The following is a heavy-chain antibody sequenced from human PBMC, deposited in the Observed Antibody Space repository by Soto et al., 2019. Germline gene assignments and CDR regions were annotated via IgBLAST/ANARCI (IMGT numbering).Heavy chain of an antibody. J-gene: IGHJ4*02. D-gene: IGHD2-15*01. CDR2: ISYDGSNK. CDR3: AKEWGGVVVVAAYDY. CDR1: GFTFSSYG. V-gene: IGHV3-30*18. Sequence: QVQLVESGGGVVQPGRSLRLSCAASGFTFSSYGMHWVRQAPGKGLEWVAVISYDGSNKYYADPVKGRFTISRDNSKNTLYLQMNSLRAEDTAVYYCAKEWGGVVVVAAYDYWGQGTLVTVSS.